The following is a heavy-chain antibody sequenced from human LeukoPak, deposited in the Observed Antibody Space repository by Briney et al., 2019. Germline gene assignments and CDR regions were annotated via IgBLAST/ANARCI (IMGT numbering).Heavy chain of an antibody. CDR2: ISGSGGST. Sequence: PGGSLRLSCAASGFTFSSYAMSWVRQAPGKGLEWVSAISGSGGSTYYADSVKGRFTISRDNSKNTLYLQMNSLRAEDTAVYYCAKGGGGYCSSTSCYVDYYYYYMDVWGKGTTVTVSS. CDR3: AKGGGGYCSSTSCYVDYYYYYMDV. J-gene: IGHJ6*03. D-gene: IGHD2-2*01. CDR1: GFTFSSYA. V-gene: IGHV3-23*01.